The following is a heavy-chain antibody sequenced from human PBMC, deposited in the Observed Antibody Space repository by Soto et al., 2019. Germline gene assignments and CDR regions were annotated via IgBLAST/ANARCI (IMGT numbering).Heavy chain of an antibody. Sequence: QVQLVQSGAEVKKPGSSVKVSCKASGGTFSSYAISWVRQAPGQGLEWMGGIIPIFGTANYAQKFQGRVTITADESTSTAYMELSSLRSEDTAVYYCARDQGYNWNYGAREKDNDAFDIWGQGTMVTVSS. CDR3: ARDQGYNWNYGAREKDNDAFDI. D-gene: IGHD1-7*01. J-gene: IGHJ3*02. CDR2: IIPIFGTA. CDR1: GGTFSSYA. V-gene: IGHV1-69*01.